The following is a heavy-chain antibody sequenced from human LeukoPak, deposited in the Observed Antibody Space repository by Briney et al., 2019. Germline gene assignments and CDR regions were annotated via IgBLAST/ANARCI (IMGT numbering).Heavy chain of an antibody. CDR2: IYYSGST. CDR3: ASGDGDKDDAFDI. D-gene: IGHD4-17*01. Sequence: PSETLSLTCTVSGGSITISSYYWGWIRQPPGKGLEWIGSIYYSGSTYYSPSLKSRVTISVDTSKNQFSLKLTSVTAADTALYYCASGDGDKDDAFDIWGQGTMVTVSS. CDR1: GGSITISSYY. J-gene: IGHJ3*02. V-gene: IGHV4-39*07.